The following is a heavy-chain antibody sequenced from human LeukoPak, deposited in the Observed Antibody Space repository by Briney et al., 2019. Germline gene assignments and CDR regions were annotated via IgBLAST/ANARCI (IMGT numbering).Heavy chain of an antibody. D-gene: IGHD4-17*01. J-gene: IGHJ4*02. CDR3: ARNYGDYVGPIDY. CDR1: GGTFSSYA. V-gene: IGHV1-69*01. CDR2: IIPIFGTA. Sequence: GASVKVSCKASGGTFSSYAISWVRQAPGQGLEWMGGIIPIFGTANYAQKFQGRVTITADESTSTAYMELSSLRSEDTAVYYCARNYGDYVGPIDYWGQGTLVTVSS.